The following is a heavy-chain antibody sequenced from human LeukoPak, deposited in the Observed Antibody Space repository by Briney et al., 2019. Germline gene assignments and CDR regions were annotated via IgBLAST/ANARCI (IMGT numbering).Heavy chain of an antibody. D-gene: IGHD6-6*01. V-gene: IGHV3-30*02. Sequence: PGGSLRLSCAASGFTFSSYGMHWVRQAPGKGLEWVAFIRYDGSNKYYADSVKGRFTISRDNSKNTLYPQMNSLRAEDTAVYYCASSTGDKYSSSWGAFDIWGQGTMVTVSS. CDR2: IRYDGSNK. CDR1: GFTFSSYG. CDR3: ASSTGDKYSSSWGAFDI. J-gene: IGHJ3*02.